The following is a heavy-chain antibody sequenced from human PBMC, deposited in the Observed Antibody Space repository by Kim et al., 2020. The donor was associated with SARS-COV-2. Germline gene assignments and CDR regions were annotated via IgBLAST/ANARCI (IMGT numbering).Heavy chain of an antibody. CDR3: ARSGSYYKRVWGYNWFDP. CDR1: GYSFTSYW. D-gene: IGHD1-26*01. J-gene: IGHJ5*02. CDR2: IYPGDSDT. V-gene: IGHV5-51*01. Sequence: GESLKISCKGSGYSFTSYWIGWVRQMPGKGLEWMGIIYPGDSDTRYSPSFQGQVTISADKSISTAYLQWSSLKASDTAMYYCARSGSYYKRVWGYNWFDPWGQGTLVTVSS.